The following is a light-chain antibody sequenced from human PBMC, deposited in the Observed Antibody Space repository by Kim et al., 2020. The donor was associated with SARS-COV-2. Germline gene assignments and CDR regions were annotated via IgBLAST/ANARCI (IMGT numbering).Light chain of an antibody. CDR1: GRAVGRYSF. CDR2: DVT. CDR3: TSYTSNATWV. Sequence: GRSNTISCTGTGRAVGRYSFVSGYQQHPGKDTKVIIVDVTQRPSAVSNRFSGSKSGNTASLTISGLQTDDEADYYCTSYTSNATWVFGGGTQLTVL. V-gene: IGLV2-14*03. J-gene: IGLJ3*02.